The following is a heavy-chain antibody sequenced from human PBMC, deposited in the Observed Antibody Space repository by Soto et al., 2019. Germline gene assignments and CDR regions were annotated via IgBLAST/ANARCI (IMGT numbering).Heavy chain of an antibody. J-gene: IGHJ6*03. Sequence: ASVKVSCKASGYTFTGYYMHWVQQAPGQGLEWMGWINPNSGGTSYAQKFQGWVTMTRDTSISTAYMELSSLRSEDTAVYYCARGHRGSFTIFGVVIPGESYYMDVWAKGPRSPLL. V-gene: IGHV1-2*04. CDR1: GYTFTGYY. CDR2: INPNSGGT. D-gene: IGHD3-3*01. CDR3: ARGHRGSFTIFGVVIPGESYYMDV.